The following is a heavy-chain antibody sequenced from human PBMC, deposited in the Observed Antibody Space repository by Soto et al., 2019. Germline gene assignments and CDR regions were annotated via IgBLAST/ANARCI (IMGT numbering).Heavy chain of an antibody. CDR1: GDSFSSDGDH. CDR2: IYNSGST. V-gene: IGHV4-31*11. J-gene: IGHJ2*01. CDR3: ARSRGYYDSRRDWYF. D-gene: IGHD3-22*01. Sequence: PSETLSLTCAVSGDSFSSDGDHWSWIRQHPGKGLEWIGYIYNSGSTYYNPSLRSRVTISVETPKNQFSLKVSSVTAADTAVYYCARSRGYYDSRRDWYF.